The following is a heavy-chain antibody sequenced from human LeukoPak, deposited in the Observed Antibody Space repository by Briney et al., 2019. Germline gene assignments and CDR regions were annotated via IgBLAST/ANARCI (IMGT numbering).Heavy chain of an antibody. CDR2: IYYSGST. D-gene: IGHD4-17*01. V-gene: IGHV4-59*01. J-gene: IGHJ4*02. Sequence: SEALSLTCAVYGGSFSGYYWSWIRQPPGKGLEWIGYIYYSGSTNYNPSLKSRVTISVDTSKNQFSLKLSSVTAADTAVYYCARGGHDYGDYVFDYWGQGTLVTVSS. CDR3: ARGGHDYGDYVFDY. CDR1: GGSFSGYY.